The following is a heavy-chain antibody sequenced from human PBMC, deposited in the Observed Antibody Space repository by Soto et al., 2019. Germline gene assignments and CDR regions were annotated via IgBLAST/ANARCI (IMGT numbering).Heavy chain of an antibody. CDR3: ARGLVIRPYYYHGMDV. J-gene: IGHJ6*02. V-gene: IGHV4-30-4*01. CDR1: GGSISSGDYF. CDR2: ISSLGST. Sequence: QVQLQESGPGLVKPSQTLSLTCTVSGGSISSGDYFWSWIRQSPGKGLESIGYISSLGSTYYNPSLKSRFAVSRDTSKNQFSLKLSSVTTTDTAVYYCARGLVIRPYYYHGMDVWGQGTTVTVSS. D-gene: IGHD3-9*01.